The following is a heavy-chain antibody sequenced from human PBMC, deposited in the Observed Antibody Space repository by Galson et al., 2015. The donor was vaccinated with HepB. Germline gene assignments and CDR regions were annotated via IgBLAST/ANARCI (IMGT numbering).Heavy chain of an antibody. V-gene: IGHV3-21*01. CDR1: GFTFSSYA. Sequence: SLRLSCAASGFTFSSYAMSWVRQAPGKGLEWVSGISNSGSSSFYADSVKGRFTISRDNAKNSLYLQMNSLRAEDTAVYYCARGKRWLPLCLGYWGQGTLVTVFS. J-gene: IGHJ4*02. CDR2: ISNSGSSS. CDR3: ARGKRWLPLCLGY. D-gene: IGHD5-24*01.